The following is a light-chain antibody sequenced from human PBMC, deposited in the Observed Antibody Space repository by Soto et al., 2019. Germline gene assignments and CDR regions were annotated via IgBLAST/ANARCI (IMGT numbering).Light chain of an antibody. Sequence: ALTQPASVSGSPGQSITISCTGTSSDVGSYNLVSWYQQHPGKAPKVMVYEVNKRPSGVSNRLSGSKSGNTASLTISGLQAEDEADYYCCSYAGSSSYVFGTGTKVTVL. J-gene: IGLJ1*01. CDR1: SSDVGSYNL. CDR3: CSYAGSSSYV. V-gene: IGLV2-23*02. CDR2: EVN.